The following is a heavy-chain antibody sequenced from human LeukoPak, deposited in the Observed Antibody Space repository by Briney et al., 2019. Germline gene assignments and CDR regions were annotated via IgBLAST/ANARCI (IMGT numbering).Heavy chain of an antibody. D-gene: IGHD2-15*01. CDR3: TTIVVVVAALEDAFDI. CDR1: GFTFSSYA. CDR2: IKSKTDGGTT. Sequence: GGSLRLSCAASGFTFSSYAMSWVRQAPGKGLEWVGRIKSKTDGGTTDYAAPVKGRFTISRDDSKNTLYLQMNSLKTEDTAVYYCTTIVVVVAALEDAFDIWGQGTMVTVSS. J-gene: IGHJ3*02. V-gene: IGHV3-15*01.